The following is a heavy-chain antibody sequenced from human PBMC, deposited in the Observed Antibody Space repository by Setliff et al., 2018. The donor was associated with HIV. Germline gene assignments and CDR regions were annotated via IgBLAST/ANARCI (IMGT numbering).Heavy chain of an antibody. CDR1: GVTFSSYA. V-gene: IGHV1-18*01. CDR3: ARTRKSYPPAYGLDV. Sequence: ASVKVSCKASGVTFSSYAINWVRQAPGQGLEWMGRISAYNGKTNPAQKVQGRVTMTTDTSTSTAYMELGSLISDDTAVYYCARTRKSYPPAYGLDVWGQGTTVTVSS. J-gene: IGHJ6*02. CDR2: ISAYNGKT. D-gene: IGHD6-6*01.